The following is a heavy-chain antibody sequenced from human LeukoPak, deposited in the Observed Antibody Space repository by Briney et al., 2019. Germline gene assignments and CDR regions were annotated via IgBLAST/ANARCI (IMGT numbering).Heavy chain of an antibody. J-gene: IGHJ3*02. Sequence: GASVKVSCKASGYTFTNYDINWVRQATGQGLEWMGWMNPNSGNTGYAQKFQGRVTMTRNTSISTAYMELSSLRSEDTAVYYCARWVEVKDGAFDIWGQGTMVTVSS. CDR1: GYTFTNYD. CDR3: ARWVEVKDGAFDI. CDR2: MNPNSGNT. V-gene: IGHV1-8*01. D-gene: IGHD5-24*01.